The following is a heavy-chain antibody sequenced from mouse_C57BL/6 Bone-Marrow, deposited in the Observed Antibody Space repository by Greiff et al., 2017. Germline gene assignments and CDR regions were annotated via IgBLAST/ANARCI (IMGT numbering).Heavy chain of an antibody. V-gene: IGHV1-55*01. CDR3: ARKRYPYWYFDV. Sequence: QVQLQQPGAELVKPGDSVKMSCKASGYTFTSYWITWVKQRPGQGLEWIGDLYPGSGSTNYNEKFKSKTTLTGDTSSSTADRQRSSLTSDDSAVYYCARKRYPYWYFDVWGTGTTVTVSS. D-gene: IGHD1-1*01. CDR2: LYPGSGST. J-gene: IGHJ1*03. CDR1: GYTFTSYW.